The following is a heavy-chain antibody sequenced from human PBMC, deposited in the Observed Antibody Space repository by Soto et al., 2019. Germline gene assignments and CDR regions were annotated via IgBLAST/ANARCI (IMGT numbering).Heavy chain of an antibody. J-gene: IGHJ4*02. CDR1: GFTFSSYA. Sequence: GESLKISCAASGFTFSSYAMSWVRQAPGKGLEWVSAISGSGGSTYYADSVKGRFTISRDNSKNTLYLQMNSLRADDTAVYYCAKGALYSGSYYFDYWGQGTLVTVSS. D-gene: IGHD1-26*01. CDR3: AKGALYSGSYYFDY. V-gene: IGHV3-23*01. CDR2: ISGSGGST.